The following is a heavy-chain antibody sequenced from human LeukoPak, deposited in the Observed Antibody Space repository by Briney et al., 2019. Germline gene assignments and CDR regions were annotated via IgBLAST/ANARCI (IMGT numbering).Heavy chain of an antibody. Sequence: ASETLSLTCTVSGGSISSYYWSWIRQPPGKGLEWIGYIYYSGSTNYNPSLKSRVTISVDTSKNQFSLKLGSVTAADTAVYYCARHGSSWYLIDYWGQGTLVTVSS. J-gene: IGHJ4*02. D-gene: IGHD6-13*01. CDR1: GGSISSYY. V-gene: IGHV4-59*08. CDR3: ARHGSSWYLIDY. CDR2: IYYSGST.